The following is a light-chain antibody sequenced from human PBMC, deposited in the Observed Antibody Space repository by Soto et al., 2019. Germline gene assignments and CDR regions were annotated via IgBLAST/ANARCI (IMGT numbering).Light chain of an antibody. CDR2: DVS. Sequence: QSVLTQPASVSGSPGQSITISCTGTSSDVGGYNYVSWYQQHPGKAPKLMIYDVSNRPSGVSNRFSGSKSGNTASLTISGLQAEDEADYYCSSYTSSSCVVFGGGTKLT. V-gene: IGLV2-14*01. CDR1: SSDVGGYNY. CDR3: SSYTSSSCVV. J-gene: IGLJ2*01.